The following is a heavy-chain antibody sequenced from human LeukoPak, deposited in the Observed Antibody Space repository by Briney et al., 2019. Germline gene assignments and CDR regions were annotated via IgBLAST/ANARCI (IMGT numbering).Heavy chain of an antibody. J-gene: IGHJ3*01. CDR2: IYHSGST. Sequence: SQTLSLTCTVSGGSISSGGYYWSWIRQPPGKGLEWIGYIYHSGSTYYNPSLESRVTISVDRSKNQFSLKLRSVTAADTAVYYCASQYCGGDCKGPGAFDVWGQGTMVAVSS. CDR3: ASQYCGGDCKGPGAFDV. D-gene: IGHD2-21*02. V-gene: IGHV4-30-2*01. CDR1: GGSISSGGYY.